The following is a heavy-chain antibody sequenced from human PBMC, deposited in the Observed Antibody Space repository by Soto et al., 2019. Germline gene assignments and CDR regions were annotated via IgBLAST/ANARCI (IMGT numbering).Heavy chain of an antibody. CDR3: ARGQPFGY. J-gene: IGHJ4*02. CDR2: IYHSVST. V-gene: IGHV4-30-2*01. CDR1: GGSISSCGYS. Sequence: QLQLQESGSGLVKPSQTLSLTCAVSGGSISSCGYSWSWIRQPPGKGLVWLGYIYHSVSTYYNPSLKSRVTISLDRSKNEFSLKLSSVTAADTNVYYCARGQPFGYWGQGTLVSVSS.